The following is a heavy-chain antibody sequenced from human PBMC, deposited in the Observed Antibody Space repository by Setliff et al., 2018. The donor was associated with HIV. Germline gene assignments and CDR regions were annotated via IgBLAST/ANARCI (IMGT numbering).Heavy chain of an antibody. CDR1: GYSFTNYW. D-gene: IGHD2-15*01. J-gene: IGHJ3*01. CDR2: IYPGDSDT. CDR3: ARLRLGASGGFDL. V-gene: IGHV5-51*01. Sequence: GESLKISCKGSGYSFTNYWIGWVRQMPGKGLEWMGVIYPGDSDTRYSSSFQGQVTISVDKSITTAYLQWSSLRASDTAMYYCARLRLGASGGFDLWGQRTMVTVSS.